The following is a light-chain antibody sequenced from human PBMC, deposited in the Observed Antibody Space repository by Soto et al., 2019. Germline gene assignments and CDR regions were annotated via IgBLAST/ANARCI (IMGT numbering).Light chain of an antibody. V-gene: IGLV2-8*01. CDR2: AGT. Sequence: QSALTQPPSASGSLGQSVTISCIGSSSDAGGNKFVPWYQQHPDKAPKLIIYAGTRRPAGVPDRFSASQSGNTASLTVSGLQADDEADYFCSSNAGSDNLLFGGGTKLTVL. J-gene: IGLJ2*01. CDR3: SSNAGSDNLL. CDR1: SSDAGGNKF.